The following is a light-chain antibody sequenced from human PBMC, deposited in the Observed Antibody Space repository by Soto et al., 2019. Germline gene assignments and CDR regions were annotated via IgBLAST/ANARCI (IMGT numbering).Light chain of an antibody. CDR2: DVY. V-gene: IGLV2-23*02. CDR1: SSDIGNYYL. Sequence: QSALTQPASVSGSPGQSITISCTGTSSDIGNYYLVSWYQHHPGKAPKLIFYDVYKRPSGVSNRFSGSKSGNTASLTISGRQAEDEADYYCCSYAGSSGVLFGGGTKLTVL. CDR3: CSYAGSSGVL. J-gene: IGLJ2*01.